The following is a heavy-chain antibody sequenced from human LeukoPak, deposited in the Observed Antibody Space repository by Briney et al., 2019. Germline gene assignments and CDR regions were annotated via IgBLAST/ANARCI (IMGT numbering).Heavy chain of an antibody. V-gene: IGHV3-48*04. CDR1: GFNFNSHN. J-gene: IGHJ4*02. D-gene: IGHD6-19*01. CDR3: ARKEQWLGFDY. Sequence: PGGSLRLSCVVSGFNFNSHNMNWFRQAPGKGLEWVSYISSGSGTIYYADSVKGRFTISRDNTKNSLYLQMNSLRAEDTAVYYCARKEQWLGFDYWGQGTLVTVSS. CDR2: ISSGSGTI.